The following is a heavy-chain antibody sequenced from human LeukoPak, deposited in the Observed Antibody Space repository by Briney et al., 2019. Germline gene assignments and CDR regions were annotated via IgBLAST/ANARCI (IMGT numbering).Heavy chain of an antibody. J-gene: IGHJ4*02. CDR3: FVGSTQYCSSTSCRRGSIDY. V-gene: IGHV1-69*06. CDR1: GGTFSSYA. Sequence: SVKVSCKPSGGTFSSYAISWVPQAPGQGLEWMGGIIPIFGTANYAQKFQGRVTITADKSTSTAYMELSSLRSEDTAVYYCFVGSTQYCSSTSCRRGSIDYWGQGTLGTVSS. CDR2: IIPIFGTA. D-gene: IGHD2-2*01.